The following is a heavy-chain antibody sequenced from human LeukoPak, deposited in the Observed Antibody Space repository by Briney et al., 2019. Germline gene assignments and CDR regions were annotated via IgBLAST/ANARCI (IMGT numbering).Heavy chain of an antibody. V-gene: IGHV1-69*04. D-gene: IGHD3-9*01. Sequence: SVKVSCKASGGTFSSYAISWVRQAPGQGLEWMGRIIPLLGIANYAQKFQGRVTITADKSTSTAYMELSSLRSEDTAFYYAENRIRYFDWLLLDDAFDIWGQGTMVTVSS. CDR1: GGTFSSYA. CDR2: IIPLLGIA. J-gene: IGHJ3*02. CDR3: ENRIRYFDWLLLDDAFDI.